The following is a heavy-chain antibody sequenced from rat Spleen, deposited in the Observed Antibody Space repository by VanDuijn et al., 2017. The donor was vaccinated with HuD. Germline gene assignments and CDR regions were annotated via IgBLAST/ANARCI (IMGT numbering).Heavy chain of an antibody. D-gene: IGHD1-9*01. CDR2: ISYDGTAT. CDR3: ARLGYYGYTYFDY. V-gene: IGHV5-29*01. Sequence: EVHLVESGGGLVQPGRSLKLSCAASGFTFSNYDMAWVRQAPTKGLEWVASISYDGTATYYRDSVKGRFTLSRDNAKSTLYLQMGSLRSEDTATYYCARLGYYGYTYFDYWGQGVMVTVSS. CDR1: GFTFSNYD. J-gene: IGHJ2*01.